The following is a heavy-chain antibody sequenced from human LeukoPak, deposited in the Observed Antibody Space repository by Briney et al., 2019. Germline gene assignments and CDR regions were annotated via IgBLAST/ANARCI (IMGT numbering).Heavy chain of an antibody. Sequence: PSETLSLTCTVSGGSISSGSYYWSWIRQPAGKGLEWIGRIYTSGSTNYNPSLKSRVTISVDTSKNQFSLKLSSVTAADTAVYYCARGYRYNWNGYYFDYWGQGTLVTVSS. V-gene: IGHV4-61*02. D-gene: IGHD1-1*01. CDR1: GGSISSGSYY. J-gene: IGHJ4*02. CDR2: IYTSGST. CDR3: ARGYRYNWNGYYFDY.